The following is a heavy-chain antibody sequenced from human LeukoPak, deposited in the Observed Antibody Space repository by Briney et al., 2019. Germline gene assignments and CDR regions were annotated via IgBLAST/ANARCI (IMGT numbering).Heavy chain of an antibody. J-gene: IGHJ4*02. CDR2: ISYDGSDE. CDR3: ARGFGGNSAGFDY. V-gene: IGHV3-30*03. CDR1: GFTFSSFG. Sequence: GRSLRLSCAASGFTFSSFGIHWVRQAPGKGLEWVSIISYDGSDEYYAESVKGRFTISRDNSKNTLYLQMNSLTTEDTAVYYCARGFGGNSAGFDYWGQGTLVTVSS. D-gene: IGHD4-23*01.